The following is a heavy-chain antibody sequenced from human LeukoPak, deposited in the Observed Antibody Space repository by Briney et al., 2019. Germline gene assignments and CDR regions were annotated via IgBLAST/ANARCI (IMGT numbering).Heavy chain of an antibody. V-gene: IGHV3-30*02. J-gene: IGHJ6*03. CDR3: ARGIGYSNPEFYYYYYMDV. Sequence: GGSLRLSCAASGFTFSSYGMHWVRQAPGKGLEWVAFIRFDGSNKYYTDSVKGRFTLSRDNSKNTLYLQINSLRAEDTAVYYCARGIGYSNPEFYYYYYMDVWGKGTTVTVSS. D-gene: IGHD4-11*01. CDR1: GFTFSSYG. CDR2: IRFDGSNK.